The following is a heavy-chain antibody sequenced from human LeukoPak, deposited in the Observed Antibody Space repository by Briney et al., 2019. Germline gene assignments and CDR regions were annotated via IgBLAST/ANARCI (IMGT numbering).Heavy chain of an antibody. CDR2: IKQDGSEK. CDR1: GFTFSSYA. V-gene: IGHV3-7*01. Sequence: GGSLRLSCAASGFTFSSYAMHWVRQAPGKGLEWVANIKQDGSEKHYVGSVKGRFTISRDNAKNSLYLQMNSLRVEDTAVYFCARCGYSSSWYAGYWGLGTRATVSS. CDR3: ARCGYSSSWYAGY. J-gene: IGHJ4*02. D-gene: IGHD6-13*01.